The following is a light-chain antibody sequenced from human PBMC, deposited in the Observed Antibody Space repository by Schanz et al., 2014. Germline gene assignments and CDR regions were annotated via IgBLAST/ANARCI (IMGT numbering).Light chain of an antibody. V-gene: IGLV1-44*01. CDR2: SNI. CDR1: SSNIGNNT. Sequence: QSVLTQPPSASGAPGQRVTISCSGSSSNIGNNTINWHQHLPGTAPKLLIYSNIQRPSGVPDRFSGSKSGNTASLTISRLQSEDEADYYCCSYAGSSWVFGGGTKLTVL. J-gene: IGLJ3*02. CDR3: CSYAGSSWV.